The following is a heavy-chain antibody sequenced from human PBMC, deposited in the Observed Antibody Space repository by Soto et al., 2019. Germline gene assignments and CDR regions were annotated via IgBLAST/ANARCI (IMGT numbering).Heavy chain of an antibody. D-gene: IGHD4-17*01. Sequence: EVQLVESGGGLVQPGGSLRLASAASGFTFRSHWMSWVRQAPGKGLEWVANIKQDGSEKYYVDSVKGQFTISRDNAKNQLYLQMNSLRAEDTAVYYCARALATVRDYWGQGTLGTVSS. CDR1: GFTFRSHW. CDR2: IKQDGSEK. CDR3: ARALATVRDY. V-gene: IGHV3-7*01. J-gene: IGHJ4*02.